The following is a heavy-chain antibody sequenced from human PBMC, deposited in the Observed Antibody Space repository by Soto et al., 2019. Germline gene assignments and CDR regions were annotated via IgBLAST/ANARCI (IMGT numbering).Heavy chain of an antibody. CDR2: IYYSGST. J-gene: IGHJ4*02. CDR1: GGSISSYY. CDR3: ASGNCSGGSCYHPLVDY. D-gene: IGHD2-15*01. Sequence: SETLSLTCTVSGGSISSYYWSWIRQPPGKGLEWIGYIYYSGSTNYNPSLKSRVTISVDTSKNQFSLKLSSVTAADTAVYYCASGNCSGGSCYHPLVDYWGQGTLVTVSS. V-gene: IGHV4-59*01.